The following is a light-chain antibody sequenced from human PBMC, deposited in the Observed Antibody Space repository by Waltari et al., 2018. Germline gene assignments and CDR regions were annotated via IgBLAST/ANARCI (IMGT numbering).Light chain of an antibody. CDR2: EGA. CDR3: CSYADNRV. CDR1: SSNLARYTL. V-gene: IGLV2-23*01. J-gene: IGLJ3*02. Sequence: QSALTHPASVSGSPGQSITISCTASSSNLARYTLVSWYQQHAGKPPKLIIYEGAKRPSGVSNRFSGSKSGNTASLTISGLQAEDEADYYCCSYADNRVFGGGTKLTVL.